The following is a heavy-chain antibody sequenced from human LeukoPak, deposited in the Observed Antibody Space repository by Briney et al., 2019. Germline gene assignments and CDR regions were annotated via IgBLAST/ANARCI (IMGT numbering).Heavy chain of an antibody. J-gene: IGHJ4*02. CDR1: GDSISSYY. V-gene: IGHV4-59*01. CDR3: ARAKKAVAGFFDY. CDR2: IYYSGST. D-gene: IGHD6-19*01. Sequence: PSETLSLTCTVSGDSISSYYWSWLRQPPGKGLEWIGYIYYSGSTNYNPSLKSRLTISVDTSKNQLSLKLSSVTAADTAVYYCARAKKAVAGFFDYRGQGTLVTVSS.